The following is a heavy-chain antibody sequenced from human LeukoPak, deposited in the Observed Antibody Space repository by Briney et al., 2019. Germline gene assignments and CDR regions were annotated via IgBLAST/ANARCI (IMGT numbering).Heavy chain of an antibody. CDR2: VRKKTNSYTT. J-gene: IGHJ4*02. Sequence: GGSLRLSCAASGFTFSDHDMDWVRQAPGKGLEWVCSVRKKTNSYTTEYAASVKGRFTISRDDSQNSLYLQMNSLPAEDTAVYYCARLVGANNWGQGTLVIVSS. V-gene: IGHV3-72*01. D-gene: IGHD1-26*01. CDR3: ARLVGANN. CDR1: GFTFSDHD.